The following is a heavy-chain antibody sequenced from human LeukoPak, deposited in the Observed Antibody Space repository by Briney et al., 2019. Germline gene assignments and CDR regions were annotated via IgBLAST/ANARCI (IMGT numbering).Heavy chain of an antibody. CDR2: INADGSTA. V-gene: IGHV3-74*01. J-gene: IGHJ3*01. D-gene: IGHD1-14*01. CDR1: GFTFGNSW. CDR3: VVVVEPPDSDGFDV. Sequence: QPGGSLRLSCAASGFTFGNSWVHWVRQAPGKGLVWVSLINADGSTATYADFVKGRFTISRDNARNTLSLQMNSLTIEDTAVYYCVVVVEPPDSDGFDVWGQGTMITVSS.